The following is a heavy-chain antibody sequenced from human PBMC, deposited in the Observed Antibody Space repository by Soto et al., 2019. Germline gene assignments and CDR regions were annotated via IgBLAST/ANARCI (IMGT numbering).Heavy chain of an antibody. J-gene: IGHJ3*02. CDR3: ARHLVTAIHNDAFDI. D-gene: IGHD2-21*02. CDR1: GGSISSSSYY. V-gene: IGHV4-39*01. Sequence: QLQLQESGPGLVKPSETLSLTCTVSGGSISSSSYYWGWIRQPPGKGLEWIGSIYYSGSTYYNPYHKSRVTISVDRPKNRFSLKRSSVTAADTAVYYCARHLVTAIHNDAFDIWGQGTMVTVAS. CDR2: IYYSGST.